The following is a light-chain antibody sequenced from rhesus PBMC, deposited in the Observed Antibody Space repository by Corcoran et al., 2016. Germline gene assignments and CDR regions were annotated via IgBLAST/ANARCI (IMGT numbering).Light chain of an antibody. V-gene: IGKV3-53*01. CDR3: QKYSSSPFT. J-gene: IGKJ3*01. Sequence: QVILTQSPATLSLSPGERATLSCRASQSVSSYLAWYQQKPGQAPMLLINGASSRATGIPDRFSGSGSGTEFTLTISSLEPEDFAVYYCQKYSSSPFTFGPGTKLDIK. CDR2: GAS. CDR1: QSVSSY.